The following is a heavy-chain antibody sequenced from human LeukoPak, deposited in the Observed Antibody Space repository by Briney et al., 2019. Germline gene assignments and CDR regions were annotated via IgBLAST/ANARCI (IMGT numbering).Heavy chain of an antibody. V-gene: IGHV4-39*01. CDR2: IYYSGST. J-gene: IGHJ4*02. CDR3: ARLYFDWLPLNGFYFDY. Sequence: PSETPSLTCTVSGGSISSSSYYWGWIRQPPGKGLEWIGSIYYSGSTYYNPSLKSRVAISVDTSKNQFSLKLSSVTAADTAVYYCARLYFDWLPLNGFYFDYWGQGTLVTVSS. CDR1: GGSISSSSYY. D-gene: IGHD3-9*01.